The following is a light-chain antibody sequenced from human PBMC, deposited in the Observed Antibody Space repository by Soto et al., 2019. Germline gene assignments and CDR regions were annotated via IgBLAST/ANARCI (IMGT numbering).Light chain of an antibody. J-gene: IGKJ1*01. CDR2: GAS. CDR3: QQYKNYLT. CDR1: QSVSIW. Sequence: DIQMTQSPSTLSASVGDRVTFTCRASQSVSIWLAWYQQNPGKAPKLLISGASTLESGVPSRFSGSGSGTEFTLTISSLQPDDFATYYCQQYKNYLTFGQGTKVEIK. V-gene: IGKV1-5*01.